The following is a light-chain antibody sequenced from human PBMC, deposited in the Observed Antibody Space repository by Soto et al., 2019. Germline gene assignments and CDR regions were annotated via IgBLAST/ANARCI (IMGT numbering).Light chain of an antibody. CDR2: AAS. CDR1: QSISSW. Sequence: DIQMTQSPSTLSASVGDRVTITCRASQSISSWLAWYQQKPGKAPKLLIYAASSLQSGVPSRFSGSGSGTDFTLTINNLQPEDFATYYCQQANSFPRTFGPGTKVVS. V-gene: IGKV1-12*01. J-gene: IGKJ3*01. CDR3: QQANSFPRT.